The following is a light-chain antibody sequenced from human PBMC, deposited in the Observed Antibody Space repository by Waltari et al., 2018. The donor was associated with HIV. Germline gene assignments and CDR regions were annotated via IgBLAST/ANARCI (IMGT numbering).Light chain of an antibody. V-gene: IGKV2-28*01. Sequence: DIVMTQSPLSLPVTPGEPASISCRSSQSLLNSNGYNYLDWYVQKPGQSPQLLIYLGSDRASGVPDRFSVSGSGTEFTLKISRVEAEDVGVYYCMRALQTPFTFGPGTKLDIK. CDR3: MRALQTPFT. CDR1: QSLLNSNGYNY. CDR2: LGS. J-gene: IGKJ3*01.